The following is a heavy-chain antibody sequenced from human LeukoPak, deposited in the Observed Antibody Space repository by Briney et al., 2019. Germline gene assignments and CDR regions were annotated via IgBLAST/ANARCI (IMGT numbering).Heavy chain of an antibody. V-gene: IGHV3-33*01. J-gene: IGHJ4*02. CDR2: IWYDGRHK. CDR3: ARHLGYSSGWYDFDY. D-gene: IGHD6-19*01. CDR1: GFSFSSYG. Sequence: GRSLRLSCAASGFSFSSYGMHWVRQAPGKGLEWVAVIWYDGRHKYYADSVKGRFTISRDNSRNILYLQMNSLRAEDTAVYYCARHLGYSSGWYDFDYWGQGTLVTVSS.